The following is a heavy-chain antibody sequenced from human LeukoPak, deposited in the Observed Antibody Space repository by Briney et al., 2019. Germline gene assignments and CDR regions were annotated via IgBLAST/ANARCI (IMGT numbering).Heavy chain of an antibody. J-gene: IGHJ5*02. D-gene: IGHD6-13*01. V-gene: IGHV1-46*01. CDR2: INPSGGST. CDR3: ARGEGLVAAAGTGFDP. Sequence: ASVKVSCKASGYTFTSYYMHWVRQAPGQGLEWMGIINPSGGSTSYAQKFQSRVTMTRDTSTSTVYMELSSLRSEDTAVYYCARGEGLVAAAGTGFDPWGQGTLVTVSS. CDR1: GYTFTSYY.